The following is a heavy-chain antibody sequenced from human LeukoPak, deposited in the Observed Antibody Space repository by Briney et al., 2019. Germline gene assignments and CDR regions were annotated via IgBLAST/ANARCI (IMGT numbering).Heavy chain of an antibody. CDR1: GDFITAYY. D-gene: IGHD7-27*01. Sequence: SETLSLTCTVSGDFITAYYWSWIRQPPGKGLEWIGYVYYSGSTEYNPSLRSRVTISLERSKHQFSLKLTSVTAADTAVYYCASNTGTVFDYWSQGALVTVSS. V-gene: IGHV4-59*01. J-gene: IGHJ4*02. CDR2: VYYSGST. CDR3: ASNTGTVFDY.